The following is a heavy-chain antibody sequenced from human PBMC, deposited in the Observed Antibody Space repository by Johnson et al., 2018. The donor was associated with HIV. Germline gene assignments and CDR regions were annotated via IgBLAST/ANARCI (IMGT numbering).Heavy chain of an antibody. V-gene: IGHV3-66*01. CDR2: IYSGGST. CDR1: GLTVSSNY. J-gene: IGHJ3*02. CDR3: AKDWSSSPPGAFDI. Sequence: VQLVESGGGLVQPGGSLRLSCVASGLTVSSNYMSWVRQAPGKGLEWVSVIYSGGSTYYADSVKGRFTISRDNAKNSLYLQMNSLRAEDTALYYCAKDWSSSPPGAFDIWGQGTMVTVSS. D-gene: IGHD6-6*01.